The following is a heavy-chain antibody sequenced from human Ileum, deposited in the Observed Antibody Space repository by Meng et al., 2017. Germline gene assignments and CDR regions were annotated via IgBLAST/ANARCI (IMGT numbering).Heavy chain of an antibody. CDR2: IYQSGNT. D-gene: IGHD4-11*01. CDR3: ARCQQYLVNNWFDP. V-gene: IGHV4-4*02. J-gene: IGHJ5*02. Sequence: QLQLQESGPRLGNPSGTLSLNCAVSGTSISSYKWWGWVRQSPGKGLEWIGEIYQSGNTNYNPALKSRVTISLDKSKNQFSLNLTSVTAADTAIYYCARCQQYLVNNWFDPWGQGILVTVSS. CDR1: GTSISSYKW.